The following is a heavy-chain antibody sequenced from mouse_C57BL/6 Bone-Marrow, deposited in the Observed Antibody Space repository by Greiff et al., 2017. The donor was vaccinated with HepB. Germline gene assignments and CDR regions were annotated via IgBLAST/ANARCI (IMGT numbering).Heavy chain of an antibody. CDR3: TTLGDSFFDY. V-gene: IGHV14-4*01. CDR1: GFNIKDDY. Sequence: VQLQQSGAELVRPGASVKLSCTASGFNIKDDYMHWVKQRPEQGLEWIGWIDPENGDTEYASKFQGKATITADTSSNTACLQLSSLTSEDTAVYYCTTLGDSFFDYWGQGTTLTVSS. CDR2: IDPENGDT. D-gene: IGHD4-1*01. J-gene: IGHJ2*01.